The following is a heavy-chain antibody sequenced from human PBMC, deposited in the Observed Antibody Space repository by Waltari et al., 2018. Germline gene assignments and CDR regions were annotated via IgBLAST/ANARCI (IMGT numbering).Heavy chain of an antibody. CDR2: IYSSGGT. CDR1: GGSISSGGSY. V-gene: IGHV4-31*03. CDR3: ARVYSSGWYGAFDI. Sequence: QVQLQESGPGLVKPSQTLSLTCTVSGGSISSGGSYWSWIRQHPGKGLEWMGYIYSSGGTYYNPSRKRRVTISVDTSKNQFSLKLSSVTAADTAVYYCARVYSSGWYGAFDIWGQGTMVTVSS. D-gene: IGHD6-19*01. J-gene: IGHJ3*02.